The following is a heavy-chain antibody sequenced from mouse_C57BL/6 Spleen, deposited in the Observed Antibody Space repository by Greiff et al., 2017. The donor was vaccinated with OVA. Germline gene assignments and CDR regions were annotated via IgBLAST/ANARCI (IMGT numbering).Heavy chain of an antibody. Sequence: EVQVVESGGGLVKPGGSLKLSCAASGFTFSSYTMSWVRQTPEKRLEWVATISGGGGNTYYPDSVKGRFTISRDNAKNTLYLQMSSLRSEDTALYYCARHYDYDSWYFDVWGTGTTVTVSS. CDR3: ARHYDYDSWYFDV. CDR2: ISGGGGNT. D-gene: IGHD2-4*01. V-gene: IGHV5-9*01. CDR1: GFTFSSYT. J-gene: IGHJ1*03.